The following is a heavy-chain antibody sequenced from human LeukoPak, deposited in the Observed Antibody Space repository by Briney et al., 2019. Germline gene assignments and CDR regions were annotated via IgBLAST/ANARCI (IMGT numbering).Heavy chain of an antibody. Sequence: ASVKVSCKASGYTFTDYHMHWVRQAPGQGPEWMGWINPNSGGTNYAQKFQGRVTMTRDTSISTTNMELRSLRSDDTAVYYCAREMETGTVVTPGYWGQGTLVTVSS. CDR2: INPNSGGT. CDR1: GYTFTDYH. CDR3: AREMETGTVVTPGY. V-gene: IGHV1-2*02. D-gene: IGHD4-23*01. J-gene: IGHJ4*02.